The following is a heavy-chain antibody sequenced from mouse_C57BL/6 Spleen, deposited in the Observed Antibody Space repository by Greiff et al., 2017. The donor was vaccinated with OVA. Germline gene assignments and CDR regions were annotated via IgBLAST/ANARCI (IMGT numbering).Heavy chain of an antibody. CDR3: ARYYDYDVWYFDV. J-gene: IGHJ1*03. CDR2: IRNKANGYTT. Sequence: EVMLVESGGGLVQPGGSLSLSCAASGFTFTDYYMSWVRQPPGKALEWLGFIRNKANGYTTEYSASVKGRFTISRDNSQSILYLQMNALRAEDSATYYCARYYDYDVWYFDVWGTGTTVTVSS. CDR1: GFTFTDYY. V-gene: IGHV7-3*01. D-gene: IGHD2-4*01.